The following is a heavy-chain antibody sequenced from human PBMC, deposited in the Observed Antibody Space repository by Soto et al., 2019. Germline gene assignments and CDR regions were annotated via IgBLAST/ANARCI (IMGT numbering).Heavy chain of an antibody. V-gene: IGHV3-30-3*01. Sequence: QVQLVESGGGVVQPGRSLRLSSAASGFTFSSYAMHWVRQAPGKGLEWVAVISDDGSNKYYADSVKGRFTISRDNSKNTLYLQMNRLSTEDTAVYYFAREMVAPEGHYYGMDVWGQGTTVTVSS. CDR1: GFTFSSYA. CDR3: AREMVAPEGHYYGMDV. CDR2: ISDDGSNK. D-gene: IGHD2-15*01. J-gene: IGHJ6*02.